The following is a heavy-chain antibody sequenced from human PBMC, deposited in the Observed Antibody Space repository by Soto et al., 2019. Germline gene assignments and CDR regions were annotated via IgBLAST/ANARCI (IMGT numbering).Heavy chain of an antibody. CDR1: GFNFDNYG. J-gene: IGHJ4*02. Sequence: GGSLRLSCQASGFNFDNYGRHWVRQAPGKGLEWVAVITYDGSNKYYADSVKGRFTISRDNSKNTLSLHLNTLKPEDTAVYHCAKDRVGGTFYTPLGFWGQGTLVTVYS. CDR2: ITYDGSNK. D-gene: IGHD1-7*01. V-gene: IGHV3-30*18. CDR3: AKDRVGGTFYTPLGF.